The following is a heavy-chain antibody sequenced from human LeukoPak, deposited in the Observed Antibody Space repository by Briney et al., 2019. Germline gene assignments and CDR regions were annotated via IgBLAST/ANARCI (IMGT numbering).Heavy chain of an antibody. CDR1: GFTFSSYA. CDR3: ARGFCSAGTCYYFDY. J-gene: IGHJ4*02. CDR2: IRYDGSNK. Sequence: GGSLRLSCAASGFTFSSYAMSWVRQAPGKGLEWVAFIRYDGSNKYYADFVKGRFTISRDNSKNTLYLQMNSLRAEDTAVYYCARGFCSAGTCYYFDYWGPGILATVSS. D-gene: IGHD2-15*01. V-gene: IGHV3-30*02.